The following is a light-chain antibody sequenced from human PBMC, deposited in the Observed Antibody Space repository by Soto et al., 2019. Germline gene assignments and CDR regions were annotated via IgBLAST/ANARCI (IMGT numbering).Light chain of an antibody. V-gene: IGKV3-15*01. J-gene: IGKJ1*01. CDR1: HSVSRT. CDR2: GAP. CDR3: QHYNNWPT. Sequence: CRARHSVSRTLARYQPKPGQAPRLLIYGAPPRATGIPPRFRATGSGTEFTLTISSPHSEDFAVYYCQHYNNWPTFGQGTK.